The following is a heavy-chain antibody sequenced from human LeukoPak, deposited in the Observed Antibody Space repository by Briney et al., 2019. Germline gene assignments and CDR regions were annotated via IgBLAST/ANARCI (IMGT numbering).Heavy chain of an antibody. V-gene: IGHV3-15*01. Sequence: PGGSLRLSCAASGFTLSNALMSWVRQAPGKGLEWVGRIKSKTDGGTTDYAAPVKGRFTISRDDSKNTLYLQMNSLKTEDTAVYYCTTELTYGDYFDYWGQGTLVTVSS. CDR2: IKSKTDGGTT. CDR1: GFTLSNAL. J-gene: IGHJ4*02. D-gene: IGHD4-17*01. CDR3: TTELTYGDYFDY.